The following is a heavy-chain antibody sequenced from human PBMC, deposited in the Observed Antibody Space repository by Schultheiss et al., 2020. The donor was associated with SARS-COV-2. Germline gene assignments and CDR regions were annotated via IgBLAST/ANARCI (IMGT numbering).Heavy chain of an antibody. CDR3: ARRAAAGPFDY. J-gene: IGHJ4*02. V-gene: IGHV4-34*01. D-gene: IGHD6-13*01. CDR2: INHSGST. CDR1: GGSFSGYY. Sequence: SETLSLTCAVYGGSFSGYYWSWIRQPPGKGLEWIGEINHSGSTNYNPSLKSRVTISVDTSKNQFSLKLSSVTAADTAVYYCARRAAAGPFDYWGQGTLVTGSS.